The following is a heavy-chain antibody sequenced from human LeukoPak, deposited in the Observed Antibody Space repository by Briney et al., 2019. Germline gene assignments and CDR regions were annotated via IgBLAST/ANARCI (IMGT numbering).Heavy chain of an antibody. CDR1: GFSVSSYA. D-gene: IGHD3-9*01. Sequence: GSLRLSCAASGFSVSSYAMSWVRQAPGKGLEWVSGISGSGISTHYADSVKGRFTISRDKSKNTLYLQMNSLRVEDTAVYYCARAQYSDILTGPSDYWGQGTLVTVSS. CDR2: ISGSGIST. V-gene: IGHV3-23*01. CDR3: ARAQYSDILTGPSDY. J-gene: IGHJ4*02.